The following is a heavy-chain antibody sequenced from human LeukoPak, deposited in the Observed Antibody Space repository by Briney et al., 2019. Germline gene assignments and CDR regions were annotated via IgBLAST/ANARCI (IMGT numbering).Heavy chain of an antibody. CDR2: IYYSGST. CDR1: GGSISSSSYY. J-gene: IGHJ5*02. Sequence: PSETLSLTCTVSGGSISSSSYYWGWIRQPPGKGLEWIGSIYYSGSTYYNPSLKSRVTTSVDTSKNQFSLKLSSVTAADTAVYYCASRGYSYGYGWFDPWGQGTLVTVSS. D-gene: IGHD5-18*01. V-gene: IGHV4-39*01. CDR3: ASRGYSYGYGWFDP.